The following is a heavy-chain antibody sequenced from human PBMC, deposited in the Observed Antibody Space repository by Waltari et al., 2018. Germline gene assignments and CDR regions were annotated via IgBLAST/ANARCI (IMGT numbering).Heavy chain of an antibody. Sequence: QARLVESGGGVVQPGKTLRLPCVGSAFTFRNYGMHWVRQAPGKGLEWVAVVSYDGRKEYYADSLKGRFTISRDNSKSTLYLEMNGLTVEDTATYYCAKSHLLYFDWWGGMDVWGQGTTVTVSS. V-gene: IGHV3-30*18. J-gene: IGHJ6*02. CDR1: AFTFRNYG. D-gene: IGHD3-9*01. CDR2: VSYDGRKE. CDR3: AKSHLLYFDWWGGMDV.